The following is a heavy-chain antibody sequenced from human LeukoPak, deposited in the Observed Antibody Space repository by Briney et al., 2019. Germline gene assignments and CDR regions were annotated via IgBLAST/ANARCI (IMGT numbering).Heavy chain of an antibody. D-gene: IGHD2-21*02. Sequence: GASVKVSCKASAYTFTDSYMHWVRQAPGQGLEYLAWINLKSGDTKYAQKFQGRVSMTRDTSIYTAYMDLRSLTSDDTAVYYRAREGRHCGGDCYSFDSWGQGTLVTVSS. CDR3: AREGRHCGGDCYSFDS. J-gene: IGHJ4*02. V-gene: IGHV1-2*02. CDR2: INLKSGDT. CDR1: AYTFTDSY.